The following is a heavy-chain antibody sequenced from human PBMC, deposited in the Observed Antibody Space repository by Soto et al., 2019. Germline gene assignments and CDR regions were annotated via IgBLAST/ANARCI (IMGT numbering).Heavy chain of an antibody. V-gene: IGHV3-23*01. Sequence: GLSLRLSCAGSGFTSSSYAMTWVRQAPGKGLEWVSTLSDSGGHTYYADSVKGRFTISRDNPKNTLYLQMNSLRAEDTAVYYCAKDSQSVSVSAARVYGMDVWGQGTTVTVSS. CDR1: GFTSSSYA. CDR2: LSDSGGHT. J-gene: IGHJ6*02. D-gene: IGHD2-2*01. CDR3: AKDSQSVSVSAARVYGMDV.